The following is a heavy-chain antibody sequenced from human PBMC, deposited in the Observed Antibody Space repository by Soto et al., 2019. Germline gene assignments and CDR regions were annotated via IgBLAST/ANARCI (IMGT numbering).Heavy chain of an antibody. J-gene: IGHJ3*02. CDR3: ARVERGTATTVVDAFDI. Sequence: QVQLQQWGAGLLKPSETLSLTCAVFGGSVNSGNYYWSWIRQPPGKGLEWIGEMSHSGGTHFNPSLKRRVTISVDTAKNQSSLKMSSVTAADTALYYCARVERGTATTVVDAFDIWGPGTMVTVSS. CDR1: GGSVNSGNYY. D-gene: IGHD1-1*01. CDR2: MSHSGGT. V-gene: IGHV4-34*01.